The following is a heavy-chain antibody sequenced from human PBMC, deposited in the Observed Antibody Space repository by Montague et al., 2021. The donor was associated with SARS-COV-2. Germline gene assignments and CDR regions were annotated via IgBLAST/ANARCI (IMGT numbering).Heavy chain of an antibody. CDR3: ARLGDGIVPSPILGLGPYYSFYYMDV. Sequence: LVKPTQTLTLTCTFSGFSPSTSGMCVSWIRQPPGKALEWIGEISQSGNTKYNPSLQSRVSISLDTSRNQFSLKVSSVTAADTAIYYCARLGDGIVPSPILGLGPYYSFYYMDVWGKGTTVTVSS. J-gene: IGHJ6*03. CDR2: ISQSGNT. D-gene: IGHD2-2*02. V-gene: IGHV4-30-2*01. CDR1: GFSPSTSGMC.